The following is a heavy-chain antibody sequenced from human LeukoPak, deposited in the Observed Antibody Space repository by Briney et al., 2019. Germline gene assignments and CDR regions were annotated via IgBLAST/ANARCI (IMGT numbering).Heavy chain of an antibody. CDR2: IRSKAYGGTT. CDR1: GFTLRSYT. D-gene: IGHD2-21*02. V-gene: IGHV3-49*02. CDR3: TRVRARIVVVTASYYFDY. J-gene: IGHJ4*02. Sequence: PGRSLRLSCAASGFTLRSYTMNWVRQAPGKGLEWVGFIRSKAYGGTTEYAASVKGRFTISRDDSKSIAYLQMNSLKTEDTAVYYCTRVRARIVVVTASYYFDYWGQGTLVTVS.